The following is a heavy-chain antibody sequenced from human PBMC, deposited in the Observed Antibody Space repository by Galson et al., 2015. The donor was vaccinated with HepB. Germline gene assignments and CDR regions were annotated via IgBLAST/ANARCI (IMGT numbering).Heavy chain of an antibody. Sequence: SLRLSCAASGFTFSNAWMSWVRQAPGKGLEWVGRIKSKTDGGTTDYAAPVKGRFTISRDDSKNTLYPQMNSLKTEDTAVYYCTTLWGWEPPHGFDYWGQGTLVTVSS. CDR2: IKSKTDGGTT. D-gene: IGHD1-26*01. V-gene: IGHV3-15*01. J-gene: IGHJ4*02. CDR3: TTLWGWEPPHGFDY. CDR1: GFTFSNAW.